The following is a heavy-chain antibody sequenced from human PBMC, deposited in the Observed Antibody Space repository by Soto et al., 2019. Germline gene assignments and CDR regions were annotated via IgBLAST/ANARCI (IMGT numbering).Heavy chain of an antibody. CDR3: VRDRVPTAPEFDY. CDR1: GYTFTDYY. CDR2: TNTNTGGT. Sequence: QVQLVQSGAEVKKPGASVKVSCKASGYTFTDYYLHWVRQAPGQGPEWLGWTNTNTGGTNYAQKFKGRVTVTRDTSTNTAYMDLYRLTSDDTAVYYCVRDRVPTAPEFDYWGQGTLITVSS. J-gene: IGHJ4*02. D-gene: IGHD5-12*01. V-gene: IGHV1-2*02.